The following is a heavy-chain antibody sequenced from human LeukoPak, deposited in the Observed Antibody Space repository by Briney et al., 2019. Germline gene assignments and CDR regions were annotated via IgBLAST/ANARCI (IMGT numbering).Heavy chain of an antibody. D-gene: IGHD3-16*01. CDR2: INPSDGAT. V-gene: IGHV1-46*01. Sequence: ASVKVSCKASGYTFTMYYIHWVRQAPGQGLEWMGMINPSDGATTYAQRFRGRFTMTRDMSTTTVYMDLRSLRSEDTAVYCCAREQRGGLRGILGGLFASYYTYYYMDVWGRGTTVTVSS. CDR1: GYTFTMYY. J-gene: IGHJ6*03. CDR3: AREQRGGLRGILGGLFASYYTYYYMDV.